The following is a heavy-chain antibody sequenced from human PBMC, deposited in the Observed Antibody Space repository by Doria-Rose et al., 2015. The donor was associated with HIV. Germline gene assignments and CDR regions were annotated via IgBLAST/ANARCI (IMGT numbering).Heavy chain of an antibody. V-gene: IGHV2-26*01. CDR3: ARIKSSRWYHKYYFDF. CDR1: GVSLSSPGMG. CDR2: IFSDDER. Sequence: QESGPVLVKPTETLTLTCAVSGVSLSSPGMGVSWIRQPPGKALEWLANIFSDDERSYSTSRKSRLTISRGTSKSQVVLTMTDMDPVDTATYYCARIKSSRWYHKYYFDFWGQGTLVIVSA. D-gene: IGHD6-13*01. J-gene: IGHJ4*02.